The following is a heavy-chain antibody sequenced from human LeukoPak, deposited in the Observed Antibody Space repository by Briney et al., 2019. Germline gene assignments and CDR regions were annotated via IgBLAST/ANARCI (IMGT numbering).Heavy chain of an antibody. V-gene: IGHV4-4*09. CDR2: IYTSGST. D-gene: IGHD6-19*01. CDR3: ARLNIAVAGTSYYYYMDV. Sequence: SETLSLTCTVSGGSISSYYWSWIRQPPGKGLEWIGYIYTSGSTNYNPSLKSRVTISVDTSKNQFSLKLSSVTAADTAVYYCARLNIAVAGTSYYYYMDVWGKGTTVTVSS. CDR1: GGSISSYY. J-gene: IGHJ6*03.